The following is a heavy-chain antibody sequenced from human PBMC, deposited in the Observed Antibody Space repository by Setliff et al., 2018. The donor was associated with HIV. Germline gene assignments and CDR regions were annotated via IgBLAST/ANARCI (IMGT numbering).Heavy chain of an antibody. D-gene: IGHD2-15*01. V-gene: IGHV3-20*04. CDR3: AKDGISGGAYPPYYFDY. Sequence: GESLKISCTASGFTFDDYAMTWVRQPPGKGLEWVSSVNWNGGNTGSADSVKGRFTISRDNSKNTLYLQMNGLRVEDTAVYYCAKDGISGGAYPPYYFDYWGHGTLVTVSS. J-gene: IGHJ4*01. CDR1: GFTFDDYA. CDR2: VNWNGGNT.